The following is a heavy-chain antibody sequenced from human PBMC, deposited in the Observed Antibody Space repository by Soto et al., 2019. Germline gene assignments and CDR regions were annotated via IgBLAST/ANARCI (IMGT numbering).Heavy chain of an antibody. CDR2: ISGSGGST. CDR1: GFTFSSYA. J-gene: IGHJ4*02. V-gene: IGHV3-23*01. CDR3: AKQPGLVVSTTL. D-gene: IGHD3-22*01. Sequence: EVQLLESGGGLVQPGGSLRLSCVASGFTFSSYAMNWVRQAPGKGLEWVSGISGSGGSTYYADSVKGRFNISRDNSKNTLYLQMNTLRAEYKAVYYCAKQPGLVVSTTLWGQGTLVTVSS.